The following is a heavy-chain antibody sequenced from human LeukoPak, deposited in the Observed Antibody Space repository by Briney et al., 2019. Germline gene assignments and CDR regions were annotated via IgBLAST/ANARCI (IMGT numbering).Heavy chain of an antibody. CDR1: GYSFTTYW. J-gene: IGHJ4*02. Sequence: GESPEIPCKGSGYSFTTYWISWVRQMPGKGLEWMGRIDPSDSYTKYSPSFQGLVTLSADKSISTAYLQWSSLVASDTAMYYCARLNYYGSGSYSHDYWGEGTLATVSS. V-gene: IGHV5-10-1*01. D-gene: IGHD3-10*01. CDR3: ARLNYYGSGSYSHDY. CDR2: IDPSDSYT.